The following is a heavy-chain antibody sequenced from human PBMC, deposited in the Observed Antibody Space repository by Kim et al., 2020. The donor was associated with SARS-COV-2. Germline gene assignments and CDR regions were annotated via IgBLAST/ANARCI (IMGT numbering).Heavy chain of an antibody. Sequence: GGSLRLSCAASGFTVSRNYMSWVRQAPGKGLEWVSVIYSGGSTYYADSVKGRFTISRDNSKNTLYLQMNSLRAVDTAVYYCARDLVVGGLDYWGQGTLVTVSS. D-gene: IGHD2-15*01. CDR3: ARDLVVGGLDY. CDR1: GFTVSRNY. V-gene: IGHV3-66*01. CDR2: IYSGGST. J-gene: IGHJ4*02.